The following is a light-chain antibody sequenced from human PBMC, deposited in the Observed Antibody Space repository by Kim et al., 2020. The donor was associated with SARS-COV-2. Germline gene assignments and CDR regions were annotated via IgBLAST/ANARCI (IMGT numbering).Light chain of an antibody. CDR3: QQLNSYPHT. CDR2: AAS. V-gene: IGKV1-9*01. CDR1: QGISSY. Sequence: DIQLTQSPSFLSASVGDRVTITCRASQGISSYLAWYQQKPGKAPKLLIYAASTLQSGVPLRFSGSGSGTEFTLTISSLQPEDFATYYCQQLNSYPHTFGQGTKLEI. J-gene: IGKJ2*01.